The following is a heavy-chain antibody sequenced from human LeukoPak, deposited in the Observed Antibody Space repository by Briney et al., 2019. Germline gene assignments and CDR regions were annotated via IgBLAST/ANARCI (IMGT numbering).Heavy chain of an antibody. Sequence: SETLSLTCTVSGGSISSYYWSWIRQPPGKGLEWIGYIYYSGSTNYNPSLKSRVTISVDTSKNQFSLKLSSVTAADTAMYYCARRYSSGWYVDYWGQGTLVTVSS. CDR3: ARRYSSGWYVDY. D-gene: IGHD6-19*01. V-gene: IGHV4-59*01. CDR2: IYYSGST. J-gene: IGHJ4*02. CDR1: GGSISSYY.